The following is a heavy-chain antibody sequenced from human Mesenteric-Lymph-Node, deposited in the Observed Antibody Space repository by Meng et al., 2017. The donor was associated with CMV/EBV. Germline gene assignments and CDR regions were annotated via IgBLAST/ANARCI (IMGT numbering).Heavy chain of an antibody. Sequence: GESLKISCAASGFTFSNAWMSWVRQAPGKGLEWVSGINWNEVTTGYADSVRGRFTISRDNAKNSLYLQMNSLRAEDTALYYCARSRHYDSSGYYYGSDYWGQGTLVTVSS. D-gene: IGHD3-22*01. V-gene: IGHV3-20*04. J-gene: IGHJ4*02. CDR2: INWNEVTT. CDR1: GFTFSNAW. CDR3: ARSRHYDSSGYYYGSDY.